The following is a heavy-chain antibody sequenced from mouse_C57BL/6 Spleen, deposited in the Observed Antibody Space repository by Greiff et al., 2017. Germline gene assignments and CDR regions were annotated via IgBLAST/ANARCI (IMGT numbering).Heavy chain of an antibody. CDR2: ISYSGST. J-gene: IGHJ3*01. CDR3: ARPNYSGSGYWFAY. D-gene: IGHD1-1*01. V-gene: IGHV3-1*01. CDR1: GYSITSGYD. Sequence: EVKLQESGPGMVKPSQSLSLTCTVTGYSITSGYDWHWIRHFPGNKLEWMGYISYSGSTNYNPSLKSRISITHDTSKNHFFLKLNSVTTEDTATXYCARPNYSGSGYWFAYWGQGTLVTVSA.